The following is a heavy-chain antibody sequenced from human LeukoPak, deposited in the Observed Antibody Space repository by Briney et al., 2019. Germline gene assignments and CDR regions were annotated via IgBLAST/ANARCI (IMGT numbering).Heavy chain of an antibody. Sequence: GGSLRLSCAASEFTFSNYAMSWVRQAPGKGLEWVSAITGSGGNTYYADSVKGRFTISRDNSKNTVFLQMNSLRAEDTAVYYCAKWGDYDVLTGYYVSDYWGQGTLVTVSS. V-gene: IGHV3-23*01. J-gene: IGHJ4*02. D-gene: IGHD3-9*01. CDR3: AKWGDYDVLTGYYVSDY. CDR1: EFTFSNYA. CDR2: ITGSGGNT.